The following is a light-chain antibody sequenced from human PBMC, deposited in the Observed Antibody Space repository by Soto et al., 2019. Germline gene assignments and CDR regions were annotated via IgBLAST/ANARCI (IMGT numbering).Light chain of an antibody. Sequence: DFLMTQSPSTLSASVGDRVTITCRASQSISDRLAWYQQKPGNAPKLLIYKASSLQSGVPSRFSGSGSGTELTLTIISLQPDDFAMYYCQQHNSYRWTFGQGTKVEIK. CDR1: QSISDR. J-gene: IGKJ1*01. V-gene: IGKV1-5*03. CDR2: KAS. CDR3: QQHNSYRWT.